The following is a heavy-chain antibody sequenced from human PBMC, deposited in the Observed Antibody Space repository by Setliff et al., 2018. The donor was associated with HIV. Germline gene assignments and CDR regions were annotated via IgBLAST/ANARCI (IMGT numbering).Heavy chain of an antibody. Sequence: PGGSLRLSCAASGFTFSTAYMSWVRQAPGKGLEWVGRINSKTDGGTTDYAAPVKGRFTISRDDSKNKLYLQMNSLSAEDTAMYYWARETGSGSFYVYWGQGTQVTVSS. CDR2: INSKTDGGTT. D-gene: IGHD3-10*01. CDR1: GFTFSTAY. V-gene: IGHV3-15*01. J-gene: IGHJ4*02. CDR3: ARETGSGSFYVY.